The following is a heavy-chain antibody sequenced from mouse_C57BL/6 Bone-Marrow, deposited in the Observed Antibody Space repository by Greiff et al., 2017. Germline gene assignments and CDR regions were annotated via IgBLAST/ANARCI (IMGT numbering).Heavy chain of an antibody. CDR3: ARWRYYGSSPYYYAMDY. CDR1: GYTFTSYW. CDR2: INPSNGGT. D-gene: IGHD1-1*01. V-gene: IGHV1-53*01. J-gene: IGHJ4*01. Sequence: LVESGTELVKPGASVKLSCKASGYTFTSYWMHWVKQRPGQGLEWIGNINPSNGGTNYNEKFKSKATLTVDKSSSTAYMQLSSLTSEDSAVYYCARWRYYGSSPYYYAMDYWGQGTSVTVSS.